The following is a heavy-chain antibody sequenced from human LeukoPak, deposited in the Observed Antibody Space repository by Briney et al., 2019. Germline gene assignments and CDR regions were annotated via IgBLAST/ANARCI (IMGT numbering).Heavy chain of an antibody. CDR2: VYYSGSA. V-gene: IGHV4-59*01. CDR3: ARPRPYNYWYFDL. CDR1: GGSLSSYY. J-gene: IGHJ2*01. Sequence: TSETLSLTCTVSGGSLSSYYWSWIRQPPGKGLEWIGNVYYSGSANYNPTLRSRVAISVDTSKNQFSLELRSVTAADTAVYYCARPRPYNYWYFDLWGLGTLVTVSS. D-gene: IGHD1-14*01.